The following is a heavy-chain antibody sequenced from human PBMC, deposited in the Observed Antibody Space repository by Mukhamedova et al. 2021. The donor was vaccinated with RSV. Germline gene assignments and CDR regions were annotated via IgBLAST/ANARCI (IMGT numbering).Heavy chain of an antibody. V-gene: IGHV3-30*04. CDR3: ARGRRGSGSYSTFDY. Sequence: SYAMHWVRQAPGKGLEWVAVISYDGSNKYYADSVKGRFTISRDNSKNTLYLQMNSLRAEDTAVYYCARGRRGSGSYSTFDYWGQG. CDR1: SYA. D-gene: IGHD3-10*01. CDR2: ISYDGSNK. J-gene: IGHJ4*02.